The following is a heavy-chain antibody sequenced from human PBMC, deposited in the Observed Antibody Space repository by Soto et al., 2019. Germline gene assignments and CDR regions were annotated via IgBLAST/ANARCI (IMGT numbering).Heavy chain of an antibody. CDR1: GGTFSSYA. D-gene: IGHD3-22*01. Sequence: QVQLVQSGAEVKKPGSSVKVSCKASGGTFSSYAISWVRQAPGQGLEWMGGIIPIFGTANYAQKFQGRVTITADESTGTAYMELSSLRSEDTAVYYCARDLYYYDSSGYSRTYAFDIWGQGTMVTVSS. CDR3: ARDLYYYDSSGYSRTYAFDI. V-gene: IGHV1-69*01. CDR2: IIPIFGTA. J-gene: IGHJ3*02.